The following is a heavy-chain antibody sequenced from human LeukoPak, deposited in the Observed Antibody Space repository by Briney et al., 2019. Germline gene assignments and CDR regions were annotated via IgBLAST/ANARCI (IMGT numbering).Heavy chain of an antibody. CDR3: ARVRRYGSGRPLYYFDY. J-gene: IGHJ4*02. Sequence: ASVKVSRKASGYTFTSYGINWVRQATGQGLEWMGWMNPNSGNTGYAQKFQGRVTMTRNTSISTAYMELSSLRSEDTAVYYCARVRRYGSGRPLYYFDYWGQGTLVTVSS. CDR2: MNPNSGNT. CDR1: GYTFTSYG. V-gene: IGHV1-8*02. D-gene: IGHD3-10*01.